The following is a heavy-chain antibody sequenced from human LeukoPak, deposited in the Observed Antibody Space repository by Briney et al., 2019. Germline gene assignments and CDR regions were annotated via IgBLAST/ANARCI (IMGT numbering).Heavy chain of an antibody. J-gene: IGHJ4*02. CDR3: PVYSSSRQDFDY. CDR2: IYYRGST. D-gene: IGHD6-13*01. Sequence: TLSLTCTVSGGSISSGGYYWSWGRQHRGEGREWIGYIYYRGSTSYNPSLKRRVTISVDTSKHQFSLKLSSVTAADPAVYYCPVYSSSRQDFDYWGQGTLVTVSS. V-gene: IGHV4-31*03. CDR1: GGSISSGGYY.